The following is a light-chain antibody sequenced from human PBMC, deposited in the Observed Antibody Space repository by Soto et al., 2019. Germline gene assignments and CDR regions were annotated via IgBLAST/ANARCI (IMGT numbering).Light chain of an antibody. CDR2: GAS. J-gene: IGKJ4*01. CDR3: HHYNNWPHT. V-gene: IGKV3-15*01. CDR1: QSVASN. Sequence: DIVMTQSPATLSVSPGERATLSCRASQSVASNLAWYQQRPGQAPRLLIYGASTRATGVPARFSGSGSGTESTLTISSLQSEDFAVYYCHHYNNWPHTFGGGTKVEIK.